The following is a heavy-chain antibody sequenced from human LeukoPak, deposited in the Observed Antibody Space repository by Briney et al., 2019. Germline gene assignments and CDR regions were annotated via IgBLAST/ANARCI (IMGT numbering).Heavy chain of an antibody. D-gene: IGHD5-18*01. J-gene: IGHJ4*02. CDR3: ARRTRVDTAMVTHYYFDY. CDR2: IYHSGST. Sequence: SETLSLTCAVSGGSISSGGHSWSWIRQPPGKGLEWIGYIYHSGSTYYNPSLKSRVTISVDRSKNQFSLKLSSVTAADTAVYYCARRTRVDTAMVTHYYFDYWGQGTLVTVSS. V-gene: IGHV4-30-2*01. CDR1: GGSISSGGHS.